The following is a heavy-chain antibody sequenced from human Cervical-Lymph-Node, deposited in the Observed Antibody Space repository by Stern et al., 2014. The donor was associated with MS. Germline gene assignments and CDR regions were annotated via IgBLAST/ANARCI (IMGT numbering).Heavy chain of an antibody. V-gene: IGHV3-21*01. D-gene: IGHD1-26*01. CDR1: GFTFSGYI. J-gene: IGHJ4*02. CDR2: ITSSSGYI. Sequence: VQLVASGGGLVKPGGSLRLSCAASGFTFSGYIMNWVRQAPGKGLEWVSSITSSSGYIYYADSVKGRFTISRDNAKNSLYLQMNSLRVEDTAVYYCARARGSYSLDYWGQGALVTVSS. CDR3: ARARGSYSLDY.